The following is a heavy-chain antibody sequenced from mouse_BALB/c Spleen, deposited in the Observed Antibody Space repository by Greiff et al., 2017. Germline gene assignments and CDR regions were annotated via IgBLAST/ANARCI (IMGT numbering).Heavy chain of an antibody. V-gene: IGHV2-2*02. J-gene: IGHJ1*01. CDR2: IWSGGST. Sequence: QVQLQQSGPGLVQPSQSLSITCTVSGFSLTSYGVHWVRQSPGKGLEWLGVIWSGGSTDYNAAFISRLSISKDNSKSQVFIKMNRLQANDTAIYYCSRNIYYGCFDVWGAGTTVTVSA. CDR1: GFSLTSYG. CDR3: SRNIYYGCFDV.